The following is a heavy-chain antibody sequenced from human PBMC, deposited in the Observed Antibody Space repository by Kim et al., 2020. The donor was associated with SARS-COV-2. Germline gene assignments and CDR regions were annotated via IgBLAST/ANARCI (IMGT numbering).Heavy chain of an antibody. D-gene: IGHD6-13*01. J-gene: IGHJ6*01. CDR3: ARGRRGIAAAGTGSRGAPV. V-gene: IGHV4-34*01. CDR1: GGSFSGYY. Sequence: SETLSLTCAVYGGSFSGYYWSWIRQPPGKGLEWIGEINHSGSTNYNPSLKSRVTISVDTSKNQFSLKLSSVTAADTAVYYCARGRRGIAAAGTGSRGAPVWGKGTTVTVS. CDR2: INHSGST.